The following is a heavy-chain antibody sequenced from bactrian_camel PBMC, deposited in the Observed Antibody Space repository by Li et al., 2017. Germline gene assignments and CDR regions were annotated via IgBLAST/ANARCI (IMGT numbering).Heavy chain of an antibody. CDR1: RSLYSGAC. CDR3: AASGVPGFVAGGAICNYNF. Sequence: HVQLVESGGGSVQAGGSLRLSCVASRSLYSGACVGWLRQAPGKEREGVAAIDSDGIASYADPVKGRFTISKDNANNTVNLMMNSLKPEDTATYYCAASGVPGFVAGGAICNYNFWGRGTQVTVS. CDR2: IDSDGIA. J-gene: IGHJ4*01. D-gene: IGHD5*01. V-gene: IGHV3S53*01.